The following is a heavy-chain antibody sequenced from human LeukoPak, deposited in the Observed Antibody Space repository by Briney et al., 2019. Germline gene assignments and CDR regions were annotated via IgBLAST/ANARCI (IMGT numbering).Heavy chain of an antibody. CDR1: GFTISTYA. Sequence: PGGSLRLSCAASGFTISTYALSWVRQTPGKGLEWVSSVSGSSDSTYYADSVKGRFTISRDTSKNTLYLQMNSLRAEDTAVYYCAKEDYFGSGSYLGYWGQGTLVTVSS. CDR2: VSGSSDST. D-gene: IGHD3-10*01. CDR3: AKEDYFGSGSYLGY. J-gene: IGHJ4*02. V-gene: IGHV3-23*01.